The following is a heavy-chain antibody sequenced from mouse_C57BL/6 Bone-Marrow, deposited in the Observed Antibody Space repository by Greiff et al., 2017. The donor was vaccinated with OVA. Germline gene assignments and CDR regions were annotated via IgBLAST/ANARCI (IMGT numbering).Heavy chain of an antibody. Sequence: VKLEESGPCLVQPSQSLSITCTVSGFSLTSYGVHWVRQSPGKGLEWLGVIWSGGSTDYNAAFISSLSISKDNSKSQVFFKMNSLQADDTAIYYRARNNQTAQGKGFGYRGQGTTLPVS. CDR1: GFSLTSYG. J-gene: IGHJ2*01. CDR3: ARNNQTAQGKGFGY. V-gene: IGHV2-2*01. D-gene: IGHD3-2*02. CDR2: IWSGGST.